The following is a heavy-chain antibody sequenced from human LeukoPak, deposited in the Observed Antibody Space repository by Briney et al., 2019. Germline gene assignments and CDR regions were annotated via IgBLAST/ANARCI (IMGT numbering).Heavy chain of an antibody. V-gene: IGHV1-69*05. CDR3: ARDGARSSSHRTLYYYMDV. J-gene: IGHJ6*03. CDR1: GGTFSSYG. D-gene: IGHD6-6*01. Sequence: SVTVSFKASGGTFSSYGISWVRQAPGQRHEWMGEIIPFLGTTNYAQKFQDRVTVTTDESTSTAYMELSSLRSEDTAVYYCARDGARSSSHRTLYYYMDVWGKGTTVTVSS. CDR2: IIPFLGTT.